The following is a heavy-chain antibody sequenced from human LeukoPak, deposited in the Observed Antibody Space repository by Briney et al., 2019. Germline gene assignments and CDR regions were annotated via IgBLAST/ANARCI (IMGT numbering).Heavy chain of an antibody. CDR1: GFTFGDYA. Sequence: NAGGSLILSCTASGFTFGDYALSWVRQAPGKGLEWVSSISSSSSYIYYADSVKGRFTISRDNAKNSLYLQMNSLRAEDTAVYYCARDRYYYDSSGYGYYYGMDVWGQGTTVTVSS. D-gene: IGHD3-22*01. CDR2: ISSSSSYI. V-gene: IGHV3-21*01. CDR3: ARDRYYYDSSGYGYYYGMDV. J-gene: IGHJ6*02.